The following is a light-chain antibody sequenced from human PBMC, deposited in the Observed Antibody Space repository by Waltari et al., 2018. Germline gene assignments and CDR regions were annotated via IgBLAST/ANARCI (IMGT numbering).Light chain of an antibody. CDR3: QSYDSTVV. CDR2: GNS. CDR1: SSNTGAGYD. J-gene: IGLJ2*01. V-gene: IGLV1-40*01. Sequence: QSVLTQPPSVSGAPGQRVTISCTGSSSNTGAGYDVHWYQQLPGTAPKPPIYGNSNRPSGVPDRFSGSKSGTSASLAITGLQAEDEADYYCQSYDSTVVFGGGTKLTVL.